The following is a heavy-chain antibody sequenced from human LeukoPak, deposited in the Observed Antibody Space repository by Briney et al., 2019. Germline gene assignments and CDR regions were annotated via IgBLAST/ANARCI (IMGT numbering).Heavy chain of an antibody. CDR3: ARGLRYFDWLVDGY. CDR2: ILSNGGGT. V-gene: IGHV3-64*04. J-gene: IGHJ4*02. D-gene: IGHD3-9*01. CDR1: GFTFSDYS. Sequence: GGSLRLSCSASGFTFSDYSMHWVRQAPGKGLEYVSAILSNGGGTNYADSMKGKFTISRENSKNTLSLQMNSLRPEDTAVYYCARGLRYFDWLVDGYWGQGTLVTVSS.